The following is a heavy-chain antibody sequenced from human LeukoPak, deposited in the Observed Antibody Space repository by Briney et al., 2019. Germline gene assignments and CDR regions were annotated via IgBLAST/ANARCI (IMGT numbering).Heavy chain of an antibody. D-gene: IGHD6-13*01. J-gene: IGHJ5*02. CDR2: IYTSGST. V-gene: IGHV4-4*07. CDR3: ARDSRRYSSSWYDNDNWFDP. Sequence: PSETLSLTCTVFGGSISSYYRSWIRQPAGKGLEWIGRIYTSGSTNYNPSLKSRVTMSVDTSKNQFSLKLSSVTAADTAVYYCARDSRRYSSSWYDNDNWFDPWGQGTLVTVSS. CDR1: GGSISSYY.